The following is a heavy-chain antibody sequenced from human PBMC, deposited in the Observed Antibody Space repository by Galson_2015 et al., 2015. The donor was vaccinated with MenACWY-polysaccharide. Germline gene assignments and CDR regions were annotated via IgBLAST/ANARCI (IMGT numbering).Heavy chain of an antibody. CDR2: LVTHVGT. CDR3: AVAEFRARSAGYFDY. D-gene: IGHD6-13*01. CDR1: GGTFSSFA. Sequence: SVKVSCKASGGTFSSFAISWVRQAPGHGLEWMGGLVTHVGTTSAQEFQDRLTITAAEYTSTALMELISLASEDTAVYYCAVAEFRARSAGYFDYWGQGTLVTVSS. V-gene: IGHV1-69*13. J-gene: IGHJ4*02.